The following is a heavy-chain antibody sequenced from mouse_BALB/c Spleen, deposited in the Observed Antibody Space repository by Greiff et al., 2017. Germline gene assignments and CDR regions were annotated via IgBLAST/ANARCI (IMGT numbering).Heavy chain of an antibody. CDR3: AREGNYAMDY. CDR2: IWSGGST. Sequence: VQLVESGPGLVAPSQSLSITCTVSGFSLTGYGVNWVRQPPGKGLEWLGVIWSGGSTDYNAAFISRLSISKDNSKSQVFFKMNSLQANDTAIYYCAREGNYAMDYWGQGTSVTVSS. CDR1: GFSLTGYG. V-gene: IGHV2-6-7*01. J-gene: IGHJ4*01.